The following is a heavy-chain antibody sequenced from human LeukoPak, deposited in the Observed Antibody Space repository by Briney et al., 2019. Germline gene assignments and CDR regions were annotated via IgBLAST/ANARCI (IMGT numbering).Heavy chain of an antibody. J-gene: IGHJ4*02. Sequence: SQTPSLTCAISGDSVSSNSAAWNWIRQSPSRGLEWLGRTYYRSKWYNDYAVSVKSRITINPDTSKNQFSLQLNPVTPEDTAVYYCARTWGIAVAGFFDYWGQGTLVTVSS. V-gene: IGHV6-1*01. CDR3: ARTWGIAVAGFFDY. CDR1: GDSVSSNSAA. D-gene: IGHD6-19*01. CDR2: TYYRSKWYN.